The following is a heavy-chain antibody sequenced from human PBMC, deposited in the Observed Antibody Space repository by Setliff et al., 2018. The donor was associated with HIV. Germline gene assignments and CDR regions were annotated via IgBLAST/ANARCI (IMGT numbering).Heavy chain of an antibody. CDR3: ARDATRGGYFDF. D-gene: IGHD1-26*01. J-gene: IGHJ4*02. CDR1: GFTFSCFW. Sequence: PGGSLRLSCAASGFTFSCFWMTWVRQAPGKGLEWVANIKEDGSENFYVDSVKGRFTMSRDNAKNLVYLEMNSLKVEDTAVYYCARDATRGGYFDFWGQGTLVTVSS. CDR2: IKEDGSEN. V-gene: IGHV3-7*01.